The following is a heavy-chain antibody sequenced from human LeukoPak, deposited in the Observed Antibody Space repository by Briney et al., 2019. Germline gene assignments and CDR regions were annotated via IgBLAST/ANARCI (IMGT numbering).Heavy chain of an antibody. V-gene: IGHV4-59*01. J-gene: IGHJ5*02. CDR1: GGSISSYY. CDR2: IYYSGRT. Sequence: SETLSLTCTVSGGSISSYYWSWIRQPPGKGLEWIGYIYYSGRTNYNPSLKSRVTISVDTSKNQFSLKLSSVTAADTAVYYGARDREAAAGNGWFDPWGQGTLVTVSS. D-gene: IGHD6-13*01. CDR3: ARDREAAAGNGWFDP.